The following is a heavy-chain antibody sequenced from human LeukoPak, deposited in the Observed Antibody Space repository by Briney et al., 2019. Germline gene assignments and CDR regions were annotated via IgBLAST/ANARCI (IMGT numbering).Heavy chain of an antibody. D-gene: IGHD1-1*01. CDR1: GGTFSNYA. V-gene: IGHV1-69*06. CDR2: IIPIFGTA. Sequence: SVKVSCKASGGTFSNYAISWVRQAPGQGLEWMGGIIPIFGTANYAQKFQGRVTITANKSTSTAYMELSSLRSEDTAVYYCARVTQLGSDPWGQGTLVTVSS. J-gene: IGHJ5*02. CDR3: ARVTQLGSDP.